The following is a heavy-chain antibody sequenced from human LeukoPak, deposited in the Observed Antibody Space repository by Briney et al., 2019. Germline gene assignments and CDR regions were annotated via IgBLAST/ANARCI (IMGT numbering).Heavy chain of an antibody. CDR2: IKSKADGETT. J-gene: IGHJ4*02. CDR3: TTDLGITMIRGVIVS. D-gene: IGHD3-10*01. Sequence: PGGSLRLSCAASGFTFTHAWMTWVRQAPRKGLEWVGHIKSKADGETTDYAAPVKGRFFMSRDDSKATLYLQMNYLETEDTAVYYCTTDLGITMIRGVIVSWGQGTLVTVSS. V-gene: IGHV3-15*01. CDR1: GFTFTHAW.